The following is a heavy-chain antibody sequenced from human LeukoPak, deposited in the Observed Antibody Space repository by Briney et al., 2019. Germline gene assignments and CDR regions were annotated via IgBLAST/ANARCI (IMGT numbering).Heavy chain of an antibody. CDR3: ARSFYGHDPYYCYMDV. Sequence: QSGGSLRLSCAASGFTFSNAWMSWVRQAPGEGLAWVLRVNSDGSSTTYADSVKGRFTISRENAKNSLYLQMNSLGAEDTAVYYCARSFYGHDPYYCYMDVWGKGTTVTVSS. V-gene: IGHV3-74*01. D-gene: IGHD2-2*01. CDR1: GFTFSNAW. CDR2: VNSDGSST. J-gene: IGHJ6*03.